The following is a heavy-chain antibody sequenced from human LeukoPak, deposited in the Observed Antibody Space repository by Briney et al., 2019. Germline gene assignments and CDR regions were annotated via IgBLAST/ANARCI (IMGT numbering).Heavy chain of an antibody. Sequence: ASVKVSCKASGYTFTTYYMHWVRQAPGQGLEWMGIINHSGGSTTYAQKFQGRVTMTRDTSTSTVYMELSSLRSDDTAVYYCATLMAMEVTPFDYWGQGTLVTVSS. CDR1: GYTFTTYY. CDR2: INHSGGST. V-gene: IGHV1-46*01. D-gene: IGHD4-23*01. J-gene: IGHJ4*02. CDR3: ATLMAMEVTPFDY.